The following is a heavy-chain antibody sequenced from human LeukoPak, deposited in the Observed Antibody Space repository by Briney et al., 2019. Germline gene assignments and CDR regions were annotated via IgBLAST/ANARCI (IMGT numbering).Heavy chain of an antibody. CDR3: ARARTDLVGAIDY. CDR1: GFTFSSYD. J-gene: IGHJ4*02. V-gene: IGHV3-13*01. D-gene: IGHD1-26*01. CDR2: IGTAGDT. Sequence: PGGSLRLSCAASGFTFSSYDMHWVRQAPGKGLEWVSAIGTAGDTYYPGSVKGRFTISRENAKNSLYLQMNSLRAGDTAVYYCARARTDLVGAIDYWGQGTLVTVSS.